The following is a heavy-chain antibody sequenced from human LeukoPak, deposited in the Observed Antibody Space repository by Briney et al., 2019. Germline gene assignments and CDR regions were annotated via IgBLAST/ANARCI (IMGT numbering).Heavy chain of an antibody. V-gene: IGHV4-59*01. CDR2: IYYSGST. CDR1: GGSISSYY. J-gene: IGHJ3*02. D-gene: IGHD1-26*01. Sequence: SETLSLSCTVSGGSISSYYCSWIRQPPGKGLEWIGYIYYSGSTNYNPSLKSRVTISVDTSKNQFSLKLSSVTAADTAVYYCAREARSGSYWVNAFDIWGQGTMVTVSS. CDR3: AREARSGSYWVNAFDI.